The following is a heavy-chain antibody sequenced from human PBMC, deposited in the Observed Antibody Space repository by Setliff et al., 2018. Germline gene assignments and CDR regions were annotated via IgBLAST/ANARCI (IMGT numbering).Heavy chain of an antibody. Sequence: GGSLRLSCVASGFTFSSHGMTWVRLAPGKGLEWTSYISTSSSTIYYADSVKGQFTISRDNSKNTLYLQMNRLRAEDTAVYYCVRVKAEAYRDDFYFYMDVWGKGTTVTVSS. V-gene: IGHV3-48*01. D-gene: IGHD6-19*01. CDR2: ISTSSSTI. J-gene: IGHJ6*03. CDR1: GFTFSSHG. CDR3: VRVKAEAYRDDFYFYMDV.